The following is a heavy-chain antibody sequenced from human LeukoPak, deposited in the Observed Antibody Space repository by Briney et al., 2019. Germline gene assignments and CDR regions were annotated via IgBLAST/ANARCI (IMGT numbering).Heavy chain of an antibody. CDR3: ATAYYYDSSGYYEDDY. CDR1: GYTFTSYG. J-gene: IGHJ4*02. V-gene: IGHV1-3*01. D-gene: IGHD3-22*01. CDR2: INAGNGNT. Sequence: ASVKVSCKASGYTFTSYGISWVRQAPGQGLEWMGWINAGNGNTKYSQKFQGRVTITRDTSASTAYMELSSLRSEDTAVYYCATAYYYDSSGYYEDDYWGQGTLVTVSS.